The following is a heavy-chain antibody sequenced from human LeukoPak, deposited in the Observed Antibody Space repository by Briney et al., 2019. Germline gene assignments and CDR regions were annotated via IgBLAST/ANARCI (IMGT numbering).Heavy chain of an antibody. D-gene: IGHD4-23*01. CDR1: GYTFTGYY. Sequence: ASVTVPCKASGYTFTGYYMHWVRQAPGQGLEWMGWINPNSGGTNYAQKFQGRVTMTRDTSISTAYMELSRLRSDDTAVYYCARGLYGGNDFDYWGQGTLVTVSS. CDR3: ARGLYGGNDFDY. J-gene: IGHJ4*02. V-gene: IGHV1-2*02. CDR2: INPNSGGT.